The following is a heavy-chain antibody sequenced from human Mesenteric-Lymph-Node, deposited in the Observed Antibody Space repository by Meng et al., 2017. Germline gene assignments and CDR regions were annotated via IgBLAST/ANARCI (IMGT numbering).Heavy chain of an antibody. J-gene: IGHJ6*02. CDR2: IWYDGSNK. CDR3: AGNAYVDYYHGMDV. V-gene: IGHV3-33*01. CDR1: GFTFSSYG. Sequence: GGSLRLSCAASGFTFSSYGMHWVRQAPGKGLEWVAVIWYDGSNKYYADSVKGRFTISRDNSKNTLYLQMNSLRAEDTAVYYCAGNAYVDYYHGMDVWGQGTTVTVSS. D-gene: IGHD3-16*01.